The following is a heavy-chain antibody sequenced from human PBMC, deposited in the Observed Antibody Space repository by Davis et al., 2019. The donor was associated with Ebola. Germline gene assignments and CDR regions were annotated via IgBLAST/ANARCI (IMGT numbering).Heavy chain of an antibody. CDR3: ARETSIAARRTQLRYYYGMDV. CDR1: GFTFSTYS. Sequence: GGSLRLSCAASGFTFSTYSMNWVRQSPGNGLEWVSSISSGSNRIYYADSMRGRFTISRDNAKNSLYLQMNSLRAEDTAVYYCARETSIAARRTQLRYYYGMDVWGQGTTVTVSS. J-gene: IGHJ6*02. D-gene: IGHD6-6*01. V-gene: IGHV3-21*04. CDR2: ISSGSNRI.